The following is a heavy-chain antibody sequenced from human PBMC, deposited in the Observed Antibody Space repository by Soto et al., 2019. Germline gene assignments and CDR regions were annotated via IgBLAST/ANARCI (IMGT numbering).Heavy chain of an antibody. CDR3: ARDPSWHDLAWWSDP. CDR1: GYSFTSHY. V-gene: IGHV1-46*03. J-gene: IGHJ5*02. D-gene: IGHD1-1*01. Sequence: QVQLVQSGAEVKKPGASVKISCKAIGYSFTSHYMHWVRQAPGQGLEWMGTIYPGGVNVAYAQKFQGRLTTTKDTYTSTVYMDLTSLTSEDTALYYCARDPSWHDLAWWSDPWGQGTLVTVSS. CDR2: IYPGGVNV.